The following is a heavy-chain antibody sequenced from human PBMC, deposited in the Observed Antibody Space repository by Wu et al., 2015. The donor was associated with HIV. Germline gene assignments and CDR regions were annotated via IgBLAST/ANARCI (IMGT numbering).Heavy chain of an antibody. V-gene: IGHV1-69*01. CDR2: IIPIFGTA. CDR3: GVYSSSGYYYYYMDV. Sequence: VRLVQSGAVIKTPGSSVKISCRASGYNFRDFSIHWVRLIPDKGFEWMGGIIPIFGTANYAQKFQGRVTITADESTSTAYMELSSLRSEDTAVYYCGVYSSSGYYYYYMDVWGKGTTVTVSS. CDR1: GYNFRDFS. D-gene: IGHD6-6*01. J-gene: IGHJ6*03.